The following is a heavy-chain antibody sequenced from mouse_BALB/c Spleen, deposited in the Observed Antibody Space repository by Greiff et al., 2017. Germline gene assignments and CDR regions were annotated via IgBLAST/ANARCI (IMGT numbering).Heavy chain of an antibody. D-gene: IGHD2-1*01. V-gene: IGHV7-3*02. Sequence: EVQLVESGGGLVQPGGSLRLSCATSGFTFTDYYMSWVRQPPGKALEWLGFIRNKANGYTTEYSASVKGRFTISRDNSQSILYLQMNTLRAEDSATYDCARDNGNYGNYFDYWGQGTTLTVSS. CDR2: IRNKANGYTT. J-gene: IGHJ2*01. CDR1: GFTFTDYY. CDR3: ARDNGNYGNYFDY.